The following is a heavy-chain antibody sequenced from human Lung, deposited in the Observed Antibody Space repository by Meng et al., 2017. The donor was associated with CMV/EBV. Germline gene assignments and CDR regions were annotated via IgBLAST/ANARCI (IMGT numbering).Heavy chain of an antibody. CDR1: GYTVTSSS. J-gene: IGHJ4*02. V-gene: IGHV7-4-1*01. Sequence: QVRVVWSGYEWKKRGYSVNVSCQAAGYTVTSSSMNWVRHAPGQGLEWMGWININTGKPTYAQGFTRRFVFSLDTSVSTAYLQIDSLKADDTAVYYCARGNGWRFDYWGQGTLVTVSS. CDR2: ININTGKP. D-gene: IGHD6-19*01. CDR3: ARGNGWRFDY.